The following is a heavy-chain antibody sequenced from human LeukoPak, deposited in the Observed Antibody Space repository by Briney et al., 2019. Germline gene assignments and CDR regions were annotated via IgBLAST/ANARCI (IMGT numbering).Heavy chain of an antibody. CDR2: INHSGST. CDR1: GGSFSGYY. CDR3: ARTKTGYGDYSLDY. V-gene: IGHV4-34*01. J-gene: IGHJ4*02. D-gene: IGHD4-17*01. Sequence: SETLSLTCAVYGGSFSGYYWSWIRQPPGKGLEWIGEINHSGSTNYNPSLKSRVTISVDTSKNQFSLKLSSVTAADTAVYYCARTKTGYGDYSLDYWGQGTLVTVSS.